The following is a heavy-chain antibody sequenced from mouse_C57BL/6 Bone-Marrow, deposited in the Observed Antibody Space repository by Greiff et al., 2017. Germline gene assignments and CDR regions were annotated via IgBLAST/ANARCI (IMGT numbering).Heavy chain of an antibody. Sequence: QVQLQQPGAELVKPGASVKLSCKASGYTFTSYWMHWVKQRPGRGLEWIGRIDPNSGDTKYNEKFKSKATLTVDKPSSTAYMQLSSLTCEDSAVYYCARSKGSSYWYFDVWGTGTTVTVSS. CDR1: GYTFTSYW. CDR2: IDPNSGDT. J-gene: IGHJ1*03. CDR3: ARSKGSSYWYFDV. D-gene: IGHD1-1*01. V-gene: IGHV1-72*01.